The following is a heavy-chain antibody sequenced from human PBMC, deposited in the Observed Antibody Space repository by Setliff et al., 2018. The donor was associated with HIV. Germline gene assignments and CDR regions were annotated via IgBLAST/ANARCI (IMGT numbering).Heavy chain of an antibody. J-gene: IGHJ4*02. CDR2: ISFDGKSK. D-gene: IGHD1-1*01. V-gene: IGHV3-30*04. Sequence: PGGSLRLSCAASGFTFSSYAIHCVRQAPGRGLEWVAVISFDGKSKYYADSVRGRITLTTDISSTTAYMELGSLTSDDTAVYYCVRDEKRAAGGTLFYFDLWGQGTLVTVSS. CDR3: VRDEKRAAGGTLFYFDL. CDR1: GFTFSSYA.